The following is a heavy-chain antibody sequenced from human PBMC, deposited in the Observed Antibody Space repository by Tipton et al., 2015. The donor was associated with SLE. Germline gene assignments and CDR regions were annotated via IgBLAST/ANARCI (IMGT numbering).Heavy chain of an antibody. CDR3: ARGVSSSWYGDL. V-gene: IGHV4-38-2*01. Sequence: LRLSCAVSGYSISSGNYWGWIRQPPGKGLEWIGSIHQSESTYYNPSLKSRVTISIDTSKNQFSLKLSPVTAADTAVYYCARGVSSSWYGDLWGRGTLVTVSS. CDR1: GYSISSGNY. J-gene: IGHJ2*01. D-gene: IGHD6-13*01. CDR2: IHQSEST.